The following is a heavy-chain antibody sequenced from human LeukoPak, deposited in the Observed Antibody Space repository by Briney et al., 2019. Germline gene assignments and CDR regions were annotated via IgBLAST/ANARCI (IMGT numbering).Heavy chain of an antibody. Sequence: EASVKVSCKASGYTFTSYGISWVRQAPGQGLEWMGWINTNTGNPTYAQGFTGRFVFSLDTSVSTAYLQISSLKAEDTAVYYCARVSSSSARYYYMDVWAKGPRSPSP. CDR2: INTNTGNP. V-gene: IGHV7-4-1*02. J-gene: IGHJ6*03. CDR3: ARVSSSSARYYYMDV. D-gene: IGHD6-6*01. CDR1: GYTFTSYG.